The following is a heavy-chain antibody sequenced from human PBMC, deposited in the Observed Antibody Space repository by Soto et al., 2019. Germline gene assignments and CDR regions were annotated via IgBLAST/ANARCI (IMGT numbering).Heavy chain of an antibody. CDR3: AAVPGIAVAGAY. V-gene: IGHV1-58*02. Sequence: ASVKVSCKASGFTFTSSAMQWVRQARGQRLEWIGWIVVGSGNTNYAQKFQERVTITRDMSTSTACMELSSLRSEDTAVYYCAAVPGIAVAGAYWGQGTLVTVSS. CDR1: GFTFTSSA. J-gene: IGHJ4*02. CDR2: IVVGSGNT. D-gene: IGHD6-19*01.